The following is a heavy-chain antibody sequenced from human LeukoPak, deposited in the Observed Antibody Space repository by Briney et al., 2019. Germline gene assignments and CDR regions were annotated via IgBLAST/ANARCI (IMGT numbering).Heavy chain of an antibody. CDR3: ARGHWSGYSYNWFDP. Sequence: ASVKVSCTASGYTFISYDINWVRQTTGQGLEWVGWMNPNSGNTGYAQKFQGRVTMTRTTSMSTAYMELNSLRSEDTAVYYCARGHWSGYSYNWFDPWGQGTLVTVSS. D-gene: IGHD3-3*01. CDR2: MNPNSGNT. CDR1: GYTFISYD. V-gene: IGHV1-8*01. J-gene: IGHJ5*02.